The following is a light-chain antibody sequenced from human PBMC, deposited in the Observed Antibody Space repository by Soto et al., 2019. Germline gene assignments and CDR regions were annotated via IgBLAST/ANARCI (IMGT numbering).Light chain of an antibody. J-gene: IGLJ1*01. CDR2: EVS. V-gene: IGLV2-14*01. CDR3: SSHINNSPYV. Sequence: QSALTQPASVSGSPGQSITISCTGTSSDVGGYNYVSWYQQHPGKAPKLMIFEVSNRPSGISIRFSGSKSGNTASLTISGLQTEDEADYYCSSHINNSPYVFGTGTKLTVL. CDR1: SSDVGGYNY.